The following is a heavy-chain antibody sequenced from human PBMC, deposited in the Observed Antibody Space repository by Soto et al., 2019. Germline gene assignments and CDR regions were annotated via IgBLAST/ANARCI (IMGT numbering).Heavy chain of an antibody. CDR3: ARGSGIVVVPAARKNFDY. J-gene: IGHJ4*02. CDR2: INHSGST. Sequence: QVQLQQWSAGLLKPSETLSLTCAVYGGSFSGYYWSWIRQPPGKGLEWIGEINHSGSTNYNPSLKSRVTISVDTSKNQFSLKLSSVTAADTAVYYCARGSGIVVVPAARKNFDYWGQGTLVTVSS. V-gene: IGHV4-34*01. CDR1: GGSFSGYY. D-gene: IGHD2-2*01.